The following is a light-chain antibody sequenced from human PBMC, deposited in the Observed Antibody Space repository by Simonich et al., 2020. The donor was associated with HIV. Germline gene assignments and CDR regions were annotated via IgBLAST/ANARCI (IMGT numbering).Light chain of an antibody. V-gene: IGKV3D-20*01. J-gene: IGKJ5*01. CDR2: DAS. CDR3: QQYGRSPPIT. CDR1: QSVSSSY. Sequence: EIVLTQSPGTLSLSPGERATLSCRASQSVSSSYLAWYQQKPVLAPRLLIYDASSRATGIPDRCSGIGAGTDFTLTISRLEPEDFAVYYCQQYGRSPPITFGQGTRLEIK.